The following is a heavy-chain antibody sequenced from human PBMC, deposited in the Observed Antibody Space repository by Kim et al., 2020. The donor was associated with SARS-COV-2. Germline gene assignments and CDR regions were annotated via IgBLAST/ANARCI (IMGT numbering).Heavy chain of an antibody. V-gene: IGHV7-4-1*02. CDR3: TRGLGGYSLNGY. J-gene: IGHJ4*02. CDR2: INTNTGRP. CDR1: GYSLTDYP. D-gene: IGHD2-21*02. Sequence: ASVKVSCKASGYSLTDYPINWVRQAPGQGLKWMGYINTNTGRPTYAPDLAGRVVFSLDTYVTTAYLQINGLKAEDTAIYYCTRGLGGYSLNGYWGQGTLVTVSS.